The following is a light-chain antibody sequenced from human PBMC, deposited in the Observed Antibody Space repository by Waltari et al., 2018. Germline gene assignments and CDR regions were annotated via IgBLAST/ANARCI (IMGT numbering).Light chain of an antibody. CDR1: QYVTTN. CDR3: QQYNNWPPIT. CDR2: SAS. V-gene: IGKV3-15*01. J-gene: IGKJ5*01. Sequence: TVITQAPATLPVFPGERATLRCRASQYVTTNWAWYQQKPGQSPRLLIYSASARATGVPARFGGSGSGTQFTLTIYSVQSEDVALYYCQQYNNWPPITFGQGTRVQIK.